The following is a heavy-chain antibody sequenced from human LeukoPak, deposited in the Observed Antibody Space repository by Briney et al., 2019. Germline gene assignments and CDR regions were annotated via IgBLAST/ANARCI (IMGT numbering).Heavy chain of an antibody. CDR2: IYYSGSP. D-gene: IGHD4-17*01. CDR1: GDSISSYY. J-gene: IGHJ3*02. CDR3: ARDLGDGDYAFDI. V-gene: IGHV4-59*01. Sequence: PSETLSLTCTVSGDSISSYYWSWIRQPPGKGLEWIGYIYYSGSPYYNPSLKSRVRISVDTSKNQFSLKLSSVTAADTAVYYCARDLGDGDYAFDIWGQGTMVTVSS.